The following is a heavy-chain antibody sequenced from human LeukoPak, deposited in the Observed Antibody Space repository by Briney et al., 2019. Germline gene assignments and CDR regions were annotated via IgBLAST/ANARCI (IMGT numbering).Heavy chain of an antibody. V-gene: IGHV3-7*01. CDR1: GFTFSSYW. CDR2: VKQDGSEK. CDR3: ASDRDYYDSSGYLFDY. J-gene: IGHJ4*02. Sequence: PGGSLRLSCAASGFTFSSYWMSWVRQAPGKGLEWVANVKQDGSEKYYVDSVKGRFTISRENAKNSLYLQMNSLRAEDTAVYYCASDRDYYDSSGYLFDYWGQGTLVTVSS. D-gene: IGHD3-22*01.